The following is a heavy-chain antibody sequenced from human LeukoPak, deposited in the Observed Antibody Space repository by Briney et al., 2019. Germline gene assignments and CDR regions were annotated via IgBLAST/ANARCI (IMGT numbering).Heavy chain of an antibody. V-gene: IGHV3-21*01. CDR3: ARDSSSWYTMGYYFDY. D-gene: IGHD6-13*01. J-gene: IGHJ4*02. CDR2: ISSSSSYI. CDR1: GFTFSTYS. Sequence: GGSLRLSCAASGFTFSTYSMNWVRQAPGKGLEWVSSISSSSSYIDYADSVKGRFTISRDNAKNSLYLQMNSLRAEDTAVYYCARDSSSWYTMGYYFDYWGQGTLVTVSS.